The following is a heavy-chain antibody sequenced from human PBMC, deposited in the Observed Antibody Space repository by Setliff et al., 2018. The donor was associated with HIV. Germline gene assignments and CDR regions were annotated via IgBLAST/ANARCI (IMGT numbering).Heavy chain of an antibody. CDR2: ISGYNGNT. D-gene: IGHD6-19*01. V-gene: IGHV1-18*01. Sequence: ASVKVSCKASGYTFSSYGISWVRQAPGQGLEWMGWISGYNGNTKYVQKLQGRVTMTTDTSTRTVYMELRSLRHDDTAEYFCARVPYGSAWFSGGHDAFDVWGQGTMVTVSS. J-gene: IGHJ3*01. CDR1: GYTFSSYG. CDR3: ARVPYGSAWFSGGHDAFDV.